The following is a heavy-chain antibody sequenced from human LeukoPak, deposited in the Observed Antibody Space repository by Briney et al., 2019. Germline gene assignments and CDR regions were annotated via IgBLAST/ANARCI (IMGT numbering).Heavy chain of an antibody. D-gene: IGHD3-22*01. CDR3: ARQYYYDSSGYYGYFDY. CDR2: IYYSGST. CDR1: GGSISSYY. J-gene: IGHJ4*02. Sequence: TSETLSLTCTVSGGSISSYYWSWIRQPPGKGLEWIGYIYYSGSTNYNPSLKSRVTISVDTSKNQFSLKLSSVTAADTAVYYCARQYYYDSSGYYGYFDYWGQGTLVTVSS. V-gene: IGHV4-59*08.